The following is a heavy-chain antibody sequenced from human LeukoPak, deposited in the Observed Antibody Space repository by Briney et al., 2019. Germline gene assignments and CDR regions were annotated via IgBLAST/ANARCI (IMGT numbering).Heavy chain of an antibody. Sequence: ASVKVSCKASGYTFTGYYMHWVRQAPGQGLEWMGWINPNSGGTNYAQKFQGKVTMTRDTSITTAYMELSRLGSDDTAVYYCARDLEYYDSSGYYCYWGQGTLVTVSS. D-gene: IGHD3-22*01. V-gene: IGHV1-2*02. CDR2: INPNSGGT. CDR3: ARDLEYYDSSGYYCY. CDR1: GYTFTGYY. J-gene: IGHJ4*02.